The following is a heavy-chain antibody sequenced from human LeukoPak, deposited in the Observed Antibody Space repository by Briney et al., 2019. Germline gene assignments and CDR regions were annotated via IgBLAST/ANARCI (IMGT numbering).Heavy chain of an antibody. D-gene: IGHD3-3*01. J-gene: IGHJ6*02. V-gene: IGHV3-21*01. CDR2: ISSSSSYI. CDR3: ARPAFPGYDFWSGYYSQYYYYYGMDV. Sequence: NPGGSLRLSCAASGFTFSSYSMNWVRQAPGKGLEWVSSISSSSSYIYYADSVKGRFTISRDNAKNSLYLQMNSLRAEDTAVYYCARPAFPGYDFWSGYYSQYYYYYGMDVWGQGTTVTVSS. CDR1: GFTFSSYS.